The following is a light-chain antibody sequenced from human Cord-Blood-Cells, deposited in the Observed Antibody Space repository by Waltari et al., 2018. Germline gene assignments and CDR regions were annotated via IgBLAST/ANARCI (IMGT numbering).Light chain of an antibody. Sequence: QSALPQPASVSGSPGQSITISCPGTSSDVGGYNYSSWYQQHPGKAPQLMIHDVSNRPSGVSNRFSGSKSGNTASLTISGLQAEDEADYYCSSYTSSSTPLVFGGGTKLTVL. J-gene: IGLJ3*02. CDR3: SSYTSSSTPLV. V-gene: IGLV2-14*01. CDR1: SSDVGGYNY. CDR2: DVS.